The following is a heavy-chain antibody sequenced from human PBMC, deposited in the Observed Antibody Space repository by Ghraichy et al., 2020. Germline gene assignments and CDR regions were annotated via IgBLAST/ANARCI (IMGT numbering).Heavy chain of an antibody. V-gene: IGHV3-74*01. Sequence: GESLRLSCAASGFTFSNYWMHWVRQVPGKGLVWVSRINGDGSSTSHADSVKGRFTISRDNAKNTLYLQMNSLRAEDTAVYYCARGQGAHGYYWGQGTLVTVSS. J-gene: IGHJ4*02. CDR1: GFTFSNYW. D-gene: IGHD3-10*01. CDR3: ARGQGAHGYY. CDR2: INGDGSST.